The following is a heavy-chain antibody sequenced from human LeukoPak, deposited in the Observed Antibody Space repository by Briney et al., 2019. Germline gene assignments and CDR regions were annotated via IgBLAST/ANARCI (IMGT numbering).Heavy chain of an antibody. J-gene: IGHJ4*02. Sequence: SETLSLTCTVSGYSISSGYYWGWIRQPPGKGLEWIGSIYHSESTYYNPSLKSRVTISVDTSKNQFSLKLSSVTAADTAVYYCARGSGSYIGEYYFDYWGQGTLVTVSS. CDR2: IYHSEST. D-gene: IGHD1-26*01. V-gene: IGHV4-38-2*02. CDR1: GYSISSGYY. CDR3: ARGSGSYIGEYYFDY.